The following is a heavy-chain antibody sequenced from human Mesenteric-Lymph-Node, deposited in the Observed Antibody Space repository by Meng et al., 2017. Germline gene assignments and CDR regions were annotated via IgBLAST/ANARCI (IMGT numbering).Heavy chain of an antibody. CDR1: GFTFSDYY. J-gene: IGHJ5*02. CDR2: ISSSGSTI. CDR3: ARVVVAATEWFDP. V-gene: IGHV3-11*04. Sequence: GESLKISCAASGFTFSDYYMSWIRQAPGKGLEWVSYISSSGSTIYYADSVKGRFTISRDNAKNSLYLQMNSLRAEDTAVYYCARVVVAATEWFDPWGQGTLVTVSS. D-gene: IGHD2-15*01.